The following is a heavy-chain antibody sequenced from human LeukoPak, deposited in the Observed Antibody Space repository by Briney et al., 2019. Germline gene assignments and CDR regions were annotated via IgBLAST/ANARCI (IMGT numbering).Heavy chain of an antibody. V-gene: IGHV3-66*01. CDR1: GFTVSSNY. D-gene: IGHD3-10*01. Sequence: PGGSLRLSCAASGFTVSSNYMSWVRQAPGKGLEWVSVIYSGGSTHYADSVKGRFTISRDNAKNSLYLQMNSLRAEDTAVYYCARAFGGADQFDYWGQGTLVTVSS. J-gene: IGHJ4*02. CDR3: ARAFGGADQFDY. CDR2: IYSGGST.